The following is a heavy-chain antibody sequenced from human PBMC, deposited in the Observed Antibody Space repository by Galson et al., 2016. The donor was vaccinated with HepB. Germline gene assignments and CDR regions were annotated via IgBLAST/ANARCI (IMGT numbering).Heavy chain of an antibody. CDR3: ARDRGYCSSTRCYGVYYGMDV. J-gene: IGHJ6*02. Sequence: SLRLSCAASGFIVNNNYMRWVRQPPGKGLDWVSVIYIGGITYSEDSVKGRFTISRDNAKNSLYLQMNSLRAEDTAVYYCARDRGYCSSTRCYGVYYGMDVWGQGTTVTVSS. CDR2: IYIGGIT. V-gene: IGHV3-53*01. CDR1: GFIVNNNY. D-gene: IGHD2-2*01.